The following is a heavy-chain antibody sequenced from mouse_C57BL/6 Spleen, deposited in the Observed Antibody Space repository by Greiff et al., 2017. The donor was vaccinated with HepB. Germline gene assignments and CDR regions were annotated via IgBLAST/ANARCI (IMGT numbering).Heavy chain of an antibody. CDR2: ISYDGSN. V-gene: IGHV3-6*01. J-gene: IGHJ3*01. Sequence: ESGPGLVKPSQSLSLTCSVTGYSITSGYYWNWIRQFPGNKLEWMGYISYDGSNNYNPSLKNRISITGDTSKNQFFLKLNSVTTEDTATYYCARDWAYGSSDAWFAYWGQGTVVTVSA. D-gene: IGHD1-1*01. CDR3: ARDWAYGSSDAWFAY. CDR1: GYSITSGYY.